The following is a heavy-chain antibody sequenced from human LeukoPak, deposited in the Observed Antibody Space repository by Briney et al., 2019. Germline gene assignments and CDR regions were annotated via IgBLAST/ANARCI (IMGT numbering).Heavy chain of an antibody. CDR2: IDPSDSYT. V-gene: IGHV5-10-1*01. J-gene: IGHJ4*02. Sequence: GESLKISCKGSGYSFTSYWTSWVRQMPGKGLEWMGRIDPSDSYTNYSPSFQGHVTISADKSISTAYLRWSSLKTSDTAMYYCVRHSRITGTIDDYWGQGTLVTVSS. CDR1: GYSFTSYW. CDR3: VRHSRITGTIDDY. D-gene: IGHD1-7*01.